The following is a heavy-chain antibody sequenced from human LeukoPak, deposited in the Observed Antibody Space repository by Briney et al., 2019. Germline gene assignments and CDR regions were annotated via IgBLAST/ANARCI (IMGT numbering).Heavy chain of an antibody. CDR1: GFTFSSYT. CDR2: ISGSSSKI. J-gene: IGHJ5*01. Sequence: GGCLRLSCAASGFTFSSYTMNWVRQPPGKGLEWVSSISGSSSKIYYADPVKGRFTISRDNAKDSLYLQMNSLRADDTAVYYCARYSSSWFVYWGQGTLVTVSS. CDR3: ARYSSSWFVY. D-gene: IGHD6-13*01. V-gene: IGHV3-21*01.